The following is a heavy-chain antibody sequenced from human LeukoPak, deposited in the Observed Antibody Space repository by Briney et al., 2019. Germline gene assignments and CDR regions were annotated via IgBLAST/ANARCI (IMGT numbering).Heavy chain of an antibody. D-gene: IGHD4-17*01. Sequence: PSETLSLTCTVSGGSISSSSYYWGWIRQPPGKGLEWIGSIYYSGSTYYNPSLKSRVTISVDTSKNQFSLKLSSVTAADTAVYYCARAPHYGDYYYYYMDVWGKGTTVTISS. V-gene: IGHV4-39*07. CDR2: IYYSGST. CDR1: GGSISSSSYY. J-gene: IGHJ6*03. CDR3: ARAPHYGDYYYYYMDV.